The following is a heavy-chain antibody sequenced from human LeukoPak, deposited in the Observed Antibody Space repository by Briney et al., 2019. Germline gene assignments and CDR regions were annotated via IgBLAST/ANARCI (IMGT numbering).Heavy chain of an antibody. CDR3: ARGGYSGYDKAPFDY. CDR2: INHSGGT. V-gene: IGHV4-34*01. Sequence: SETLSLTCAVYGGSFSGYYWSWIRQPPGKGLEWIGEINHSGGTNYNPSLKSRVTISVDTSKNQFSLKLSSVTAADTAVYYCARGGYSGYDKAPFDYWGQGTLVTVSS. CDR1: GGSFSGYY. D-gene: IGHD5-12*01. J-gene: IGHJ4*02.